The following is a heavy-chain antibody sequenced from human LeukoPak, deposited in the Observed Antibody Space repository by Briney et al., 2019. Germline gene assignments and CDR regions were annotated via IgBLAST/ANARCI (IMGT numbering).Heavy chain of an antibody. V-gene: IGHV1-2*02. D-gene: IGHD2-21*02. CDR3: AREPWYRGGDCYSAQYFQH. CDR2: INPNSGGT. Sequence: ASVKVSCKASGYTFTGYYMHWVRQAPGQGLEWMGWINPNSGGTNYAQKFQGRVTMTRDTSISTAYMELSRLRSDDTAVYYCAREPWYRGGDCYSAQYFQHWGQGTLVTVSS. J-gene: IGHJ1*01. CDR1: GYTFTGYY.